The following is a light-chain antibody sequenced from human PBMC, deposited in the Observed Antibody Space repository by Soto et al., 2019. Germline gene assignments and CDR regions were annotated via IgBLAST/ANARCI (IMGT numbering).Light chain of an antibody. CDR2: GAS. J-gene: IGKJ2*01. V-gene: IGKV3-15*01. CDR1: QSVSTN. Sequence: ELVMTQSPATLSVTPGERAMLYCRTSQSVSTNLAWYQQKLGQAPRLLIYGASTRASGIPARFSGSGSGTEFTLTISSLQSEDFAVYYCQQYNGWPLYTFGQGTKLEIK. CDR3: QQYNGWPLYT.